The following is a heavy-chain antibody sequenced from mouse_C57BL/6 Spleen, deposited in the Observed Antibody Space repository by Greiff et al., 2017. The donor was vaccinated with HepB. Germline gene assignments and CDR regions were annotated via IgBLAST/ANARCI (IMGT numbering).Heavy chain of an antibody. Sequence: VMLVESGPGLVAPSQSLSITCTVSGFSLTSYGVHWVRQPPGKGLEWLVVIWSDGSTTYNSALKSRLSISKDNSKSQFFLKMNSLQTDDTAMYYCARHGYYGSRGDYYAMDYWGQGTSVTVSS. CDR1: GFSLTSYG. CDR3: ARHGYYGSRGDYYAMDY. J-gene: IGHJ4*01. D-gene: IGHD1-1*01. CDR2: IWSDGST. V-gene: IGHV2-6-1*01.